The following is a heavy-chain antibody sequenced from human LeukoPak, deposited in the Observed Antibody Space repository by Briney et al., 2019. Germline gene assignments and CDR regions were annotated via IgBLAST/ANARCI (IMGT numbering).Heavy chain of an antibody. Sequence: SETLSLTCTVSGGSVSFDYWGWIRQPPGKGLEWIGSIYYSGSTYYNPSLKSRVTISVDTSKNQFSLKLSSVTAADTAVYYCARDLNQGSYFDYWGQGTLVTVSS. V-gene: IGHV4-39*07. CDR3: ARDLNQGSYFDY. CDR2: IYYSGST. CDR1: GGSVSFDY. J-gene: IGHJ4*02. D-gene: IGHD1-14*01.